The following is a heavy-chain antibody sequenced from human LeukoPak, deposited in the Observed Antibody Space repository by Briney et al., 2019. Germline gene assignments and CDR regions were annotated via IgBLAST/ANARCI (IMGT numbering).Heavy chain of an antibody. Sequence: PSETLSLTCTVSGYSISSGYYWGWIRQPPGKGLEWIGSIYHSGSTYYNPSLKSRITISVDTSKNQFSLKLSSVTAADTAVYYCARDVRYCSGGSCDWGQGTLVTVSS. V-gene: IGHV4-38-2*02. CDR1: GYSISSGYY. CDR2: IYHSGST. J-gene: IGHJ4*02. CDR3: ARDVRYCSGGSCD. D-gene: IGHD2-15*01.